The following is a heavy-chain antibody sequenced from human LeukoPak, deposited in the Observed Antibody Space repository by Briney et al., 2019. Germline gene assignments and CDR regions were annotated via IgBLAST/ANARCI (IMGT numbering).Heavy chain of an antibody. V-gene: IGHV4-4*02. D-gene: IGHD2/OR15-2a*01. CDR3: AGKNINVPGDW. CDR2: ISYTGSA. CDR1: SGSISTNTW. Sequence: SETLSLTCAVYSGSISTNTWWSWVRQSPGAGLEWIGEISYTGSATYSASLWSRVSISIDKSKNQFSLNLNSVTAADTAIYYCAGKNINVPGDWWGWGTQVTVSA. J-gene: IGHJ4*02.